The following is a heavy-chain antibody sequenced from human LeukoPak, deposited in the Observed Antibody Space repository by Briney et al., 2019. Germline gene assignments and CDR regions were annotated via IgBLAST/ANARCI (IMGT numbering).Heavy chain of an antibody. CDR1: GDSISSSSFY. V-gene: IGHV4-39*01. CDR3: ARHAMIKVAFDS. J-gene: IGHJ4*02. Sequence: SETLSLTCTVSGDSISSSSFYWGWIRQPPAKGLEWIGNICHSGNTHYNPSLKSRGTISVDTSKNQFSLRLTSVTAADTAVYYCARHAMIKVAFDSWGQGTLVTVSS. CDR2: ICHSGNT. D-gene: IGHD3-22*01.